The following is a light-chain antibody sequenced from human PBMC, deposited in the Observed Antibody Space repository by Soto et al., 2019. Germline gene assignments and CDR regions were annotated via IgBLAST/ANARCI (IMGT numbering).Light chain of an antibody. CDR2: WAS. J-gene: IGKJ1*01. CDR1: QSVLYSSNNKNY. Sequence: IVVIQSPDSLAVSLGERATINCKSSQSVLYSSNNKNYLAWYQQKPGQPLKVVIYWASTRGSGVPDRFSGSGSGTEFTLTISGLQAEDVAVYYCQQHYGTPQTFGQGTKVEIK. CDR3: QQHYGTPQT. V-gene: IGKV4-1*01.